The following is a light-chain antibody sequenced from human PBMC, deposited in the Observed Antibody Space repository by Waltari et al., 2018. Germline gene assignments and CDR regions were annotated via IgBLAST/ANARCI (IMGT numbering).Light chain of an antibody. V-gene: IGLV3-10*01. J-gene: IGLJ3*02. CDR3: YSTDSSGNHRV. CDR1: DLPKKY. Sequence: SYELTQPPSVSVSPGQTARITCSGDDLPKKYAYWYQQKPGQAPVVVIYEDTKRPSGIPVGVSGSSSGTMATFTISGAQVEDEADYYCYSTDSSGNHRVFGRGTKLTVL. CDR2: EDT.